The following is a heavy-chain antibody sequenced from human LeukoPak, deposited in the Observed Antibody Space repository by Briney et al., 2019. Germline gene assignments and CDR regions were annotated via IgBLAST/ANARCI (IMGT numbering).Heavy chain of an antibody. CDR3: ATPGFGY. V-gene: IGHV3-30*03. CDR1: GFTFSSYG. CDR2: ISYDGSNK. Sequence: PGGSLRLSCAASGFTFSSYGMHWVRQAPGKGLEWVAVISYDGSNKYYADSVKCRFTISRDNSKNTLYLQMNSLRAEDTAVYYCATPGFGYWGQGTLVTVSS. J-gene: IGHJ4*02. D-gene: IGHD3-10*01.